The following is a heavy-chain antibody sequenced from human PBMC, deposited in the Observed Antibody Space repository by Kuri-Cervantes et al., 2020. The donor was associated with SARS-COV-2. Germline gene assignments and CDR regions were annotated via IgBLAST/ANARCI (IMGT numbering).Heavy chain of an antibody. CDR1: GFTFSSYW. D-gene: IGHD1-1*01. Sequence: GESLKISCAASGFTFSSYWMSWVRQAPGKGLEWVAFIRCDGSNKYYADSVKGRFTISRDNSKNTLYLQMNSLRAEDTAVYYCAKDSLLEVKFDYWGQGTLVTVSS. CDR2: IRCDGSNK. V-gene: IGHV3-30*02. J-gene: IGHJ4*02. CDR3: AKDSLLEVKFDY.